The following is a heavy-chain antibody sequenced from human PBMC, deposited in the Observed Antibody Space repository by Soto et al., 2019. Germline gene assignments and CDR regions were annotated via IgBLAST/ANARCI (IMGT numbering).Heavy chain of an antibody. CDR2: IYYSGST. V-gene: IGHV4-59*01. J-gene: IGHJ5*02. CDR1: GGSISSYY. CDR3: ARDPVVRGMDWFDP. D-gene: IGHD3-10*01. Sequence: PSETLSLTCTVSGGSISSYYWSWIRQPPGKGLEWIGYIYYSGSTNYNPSLKSRVTISVDTSKNQSSLKLSSVTAADTAVYYCARDPVVRGMDWFDPWGQGTLVTVSS.